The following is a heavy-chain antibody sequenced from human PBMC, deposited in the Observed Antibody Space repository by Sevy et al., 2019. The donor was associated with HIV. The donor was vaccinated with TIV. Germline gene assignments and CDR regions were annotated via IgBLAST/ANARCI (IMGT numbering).Heavy chain of an antibody. Sequence: GGSLRLSCAASGFTFSSYAMHWVRQAPGKGLEWVAVISYDGSNKHYADSVKGRFTISRDNSKNTLYLQMKSLRAEDTAVYYCAAVQSGGIDAFAIWGQGTMVTASS. CDR2: ISYDGSNK. J-gene: IGHJ3*02. D-gene: IGHD2-8*02. V-gene: IGHV3-30-3*01. CDR3: AAVQSGGIDAFAI. CDR1: GFTFSSYA.